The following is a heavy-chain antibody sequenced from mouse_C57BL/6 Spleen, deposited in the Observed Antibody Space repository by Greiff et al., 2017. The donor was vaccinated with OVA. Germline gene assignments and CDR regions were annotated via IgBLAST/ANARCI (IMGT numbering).Heavy chain of an antibody. Sequence: EVKLMESGGGLVKPGGSLKLSCAASGFTFSDYGMHWVRQAPEKGLEWVAYISSGSSTIYYADTVKGRFTISSDNAKNTLFLQMTSLRSKDTAMYYCAGRPWDDWYFDVWGTGTTVTVSS. J-gene: IGHJ1*03. CDR2: ISSGSSTI. D-gene: IGHD4-1*01. V-gene: IGHV5-17*01. CDR3: AGRPWDDWYFDV. CDR1: GFTFSDYG.